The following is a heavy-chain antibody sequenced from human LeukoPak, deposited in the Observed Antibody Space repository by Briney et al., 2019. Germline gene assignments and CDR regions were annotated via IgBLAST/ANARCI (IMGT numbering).Heavy chain of an antibody. Sequence: GRSLRLSCAASGFTFSSYGMHWVRQAPGKGLEWVAVIWYDGSNKYYADSVKGRFTISRDNSKNTLYLQMNSLRAEDTAVYYCARVSFYDSSGYYPPDYWGQGTLVTVSS. V-gene: IGHV3-33*08. CDR1: GFTFSSYG. D-gene: IGHD3-22*01. CDR3: ARVSFYDSSGYYPPDY. CDR2: IWYDGSNK. J-gene: IGHJ4*02.